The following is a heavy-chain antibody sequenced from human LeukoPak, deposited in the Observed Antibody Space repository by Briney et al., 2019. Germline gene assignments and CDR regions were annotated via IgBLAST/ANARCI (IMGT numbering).Heavy chain of an antibody. CDR3: ARQRPYYYDSSGYQLYYFDY. CDR2: IYPGDSDT. Sequence: GESLKISCKGFGYSFTSYWIAWVRQMPGKGLEWMGIIYPGDSDTRYSPSFQGQVTISADKSISTAYLQWSSLKASDTAMYYCARQRPYYYDSSGYQLYYFDYWGQGALVTVSS. CDR1: GYSFTSYW. J-gene: IGHJ4*02. D-gene: IGHD3-22*01. V-gene: IGHV5-51*01.